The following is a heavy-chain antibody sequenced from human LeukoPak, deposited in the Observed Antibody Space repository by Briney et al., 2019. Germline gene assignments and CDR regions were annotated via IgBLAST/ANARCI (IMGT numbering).Heavy chain of an antibody. CDR1: GYTFTSYG. V-gene: IGHV1-18*01. Sequence: ASVKVSCKASGYTFTSYGISWVRQAPGQGLEWMGWISAFNGNTNYAQKLQGRVTMTTDTSTSTAYMELRSLRSDDTAVYYCARDRDPSYYYDSSGQVGDYWGQGTLVTVSS. CDR3: ARDRDPSYYYDSSGQVGDY. J-gene: IGHJ4*02. CDR2: ISAFNGNT. D-gene: IGHD3-22*01.